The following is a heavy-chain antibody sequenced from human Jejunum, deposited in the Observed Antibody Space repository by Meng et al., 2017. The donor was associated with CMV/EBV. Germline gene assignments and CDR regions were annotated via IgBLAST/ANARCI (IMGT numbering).Heavy chain of an antibody. CDR2: MYRDGSP. CDR3: ARGPERGFDWQRYSDY. J-gene: IGHJ4*02. D-gene: IGHD3-9*01. CDR1: GFNINSNF. Sequence: EVQLVESGGALVQPGGALILCCAASGFNINSNFMTWVRQAPGKGLEWVSVMYRDGSPYYAGFVKGRFTFSRDTSKNTVFLQMNSLSAEDTAVYYCARGPERGFDWQRYSDYWDQGTLVTVAS. V-gene: IGHV3-66*01.